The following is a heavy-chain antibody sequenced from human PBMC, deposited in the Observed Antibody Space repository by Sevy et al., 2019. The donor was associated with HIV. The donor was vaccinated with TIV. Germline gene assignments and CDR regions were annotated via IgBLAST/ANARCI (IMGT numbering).Heavy chain of an antibody. Sequence: GGSVRLSCAASGFTFSSYAMHWVRQAPGKGLEWVAVISYDGSNKYYADSVKGRFTISRDNSQNTQYLQVKSLRTEDTAVYDCARDQHDYAGNLRTGAFDPWGQGTLVTVSS. CDR2: ISYDGSNK. V-gene: IGHV3-30-3*01. D-gene: IGHD4-17*01. CDR1: GFTFSSYA. CDR3: ARDQHDYAGNLRTGAFDP. J-gene: IGHJ5*02.